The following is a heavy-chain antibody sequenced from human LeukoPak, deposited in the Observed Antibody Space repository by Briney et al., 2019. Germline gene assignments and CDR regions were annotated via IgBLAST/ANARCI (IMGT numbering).Heavy chain of an antibody. CDR2: INPNSGGT. J-gene: IGHJ2*01. V-gene: IGHV1-2*02. D-gene: IGHD1-14*01. CDR3: ERPLTTSGWYFDL. CDR1: GYTFTGCY. Sequence: ASVKVSCKASGYTFTGCYIHWVRQAPGQGLEWMGWINPNSGGTNYAQKFQDRVTMTRDTSISTAYMELSSLRSDDTAIYYCERPLTTSGWYFDLWGRGTLVTVSS.